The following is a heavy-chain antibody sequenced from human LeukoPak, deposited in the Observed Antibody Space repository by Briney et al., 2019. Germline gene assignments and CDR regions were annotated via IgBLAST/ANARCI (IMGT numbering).Heavy chain of an antibody. J-gene: IGHJ3*02. Sequence: PSETLSLTCAVSGSSISSYYWSWIRQPPGKGLEWIGYTHNSGSTNYNPSLKSRVTMSVDTSKNQFSLKLTSVAAADTAVYYCARDVVSGTPGFDIWGQGTMVTVSS. V-gene: IGHV4-59*01. CDR2: THNSGST. CDR1: GSSISSYY. D-gene: IGHD1-14*01. CDR3: ARDVVSGTPGFDI.